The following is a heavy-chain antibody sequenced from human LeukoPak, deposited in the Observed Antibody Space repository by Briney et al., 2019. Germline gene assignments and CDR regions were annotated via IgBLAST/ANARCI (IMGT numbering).Heavy chain of an antibody. J-gene: IGHJ4*02. V-gene: IGHV3-72*01. CDR1: GFTFSDHF. CDR2: IRKRPNSYTT. Sequence: GGSLRLSCAASGFTFSDHFMDWVRQAPGKGLEWVGRIRKRPNSYTTEYAASVQGRFAISRDDSKNSLYLQMNSLKTEDTAVYYCARVSTTVAGSDYLDYWGQGTQVTISS. CDR3: ARVSTTVAGSDYLDY. D-gene: IGHD6-19*01.